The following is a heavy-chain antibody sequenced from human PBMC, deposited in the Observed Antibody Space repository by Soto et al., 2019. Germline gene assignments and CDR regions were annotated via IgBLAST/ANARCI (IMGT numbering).Heavy chain of an antibody. CDR1: GFIFSDHY. V-gene: IGHV3-72*01. Sequence: EVQRVESGGGSVEPGGSLRLSCAASGFIFSDHYMDWVRQAPGKGLEWIGRVRNQANGYTTEYAASVRGRFTVSRDDSKNSLYLQMNYLKTEDTAMYYCVRNLASGGTYYFDYWGQGTLVTVSS. J-gene: IGHJ4*02. D-gene: IGHD2-15*01. CDR3: VRNLASGGTYYFDY. CDR2: VRNQANGYTT.